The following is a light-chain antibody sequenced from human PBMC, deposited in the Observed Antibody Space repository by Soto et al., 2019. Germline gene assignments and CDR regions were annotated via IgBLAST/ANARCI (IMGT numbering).Light chain of an antibody. V-gene: IGLV1-44*01. Sequence: QSVLTQPPSASGTPGQRVTISCSGSYSNIGSNTVNWYQQLPGTAPKLLIYSNNQRPSGVPDRFSGSKSGTSASLAISGLQSEDEADYYCAAWDDSLNGVVFGGGTQLTVL. J-gene: IGLJ2*01. CDR1: YSNIGSNT. CDR2: SNN. CDR3: AAWDDSLNGVV.